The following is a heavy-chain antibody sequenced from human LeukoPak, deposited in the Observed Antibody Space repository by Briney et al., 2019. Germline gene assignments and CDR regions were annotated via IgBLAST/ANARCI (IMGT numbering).Heavy chain of an antibody. V-gene: IGHV4-59*01. Sequence: SETLSLTCTVSGDSISNYYWTWIRQPPGKGLEWIGYIYYTGSTNYNPSLKSRVTISVDTSKNQFSLKLSSVTAADTAVYYCARVRLERRVGYYYYYMDVWGKGTTVTVSS. CDR1: GDSISNYY. CDR2: IYYTGST. CDR3: ARVRLERRVGYYYYYMDV. J-gene: IGHJ6*03. D-gene: IGHD1-1*01.